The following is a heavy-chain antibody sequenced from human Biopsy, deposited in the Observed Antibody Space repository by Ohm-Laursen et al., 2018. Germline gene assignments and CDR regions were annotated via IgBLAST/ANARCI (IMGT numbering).Heavy chain of an antibody. V-gene: IGHV4-59*08. D-gene: IGHD3-3*01. Sequence: SDTLSLTCTLPGASVRSHFLTWIRQPPGKGLQWIGSISNSGTTKSSPSLKSRVNISLHTSKNQWSLKLTSVTAADTAVYYCARLSTLFGVADFTDDWGQGTLVTVSS. CDR3: ARLSTLFGVADFTDD. CDR2: ISNSGTT. CDR1: GASVRSHF. J-gene: IGHJ4*02.